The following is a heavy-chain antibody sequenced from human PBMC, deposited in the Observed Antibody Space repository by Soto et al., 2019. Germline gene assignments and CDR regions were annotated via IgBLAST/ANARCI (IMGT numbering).Heavy chain of an antibody. V-gene: IGHV3-30*18. D-gene: IGHD3-10*01. CDR3: AKDLGWFGELDY. CDR2: ISYDGSNK. CDR1: GFTFSSYG. J-gene: IGHJ4*02. Sequence: GGSLRLSCAASGFTFSSYGMHWVRQAPGKGLEWVAVISYDGSNKYYADSVKGRFTISRDNSKNTLYLQMNSLRAEDTAVYYCAKDLGWFGELDYWGQGTLVTVSS.